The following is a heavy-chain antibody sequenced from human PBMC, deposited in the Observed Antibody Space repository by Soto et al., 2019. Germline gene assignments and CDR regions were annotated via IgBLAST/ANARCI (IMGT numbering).Heavy chain of an antibody. CDR3: AKDMRSDNGVWDAFDV. J-gene: IGHJ3*01. Sequence: EAQLSESGGGLVQPGGSLRLSCAASGFIFNNYAMNWVRQAPGKGLEWVSGIGGGKGDAKEYADSVKGRFTISRDSSKNALFLQLNSLRAEDTAVYYCAKDMRSDNGVWDAFDVWGPGAMVTVSS. CDR2: IGGGKGDAK. V-gene: IGHV3-23*01. D-gene: IGHD1-26*01. CDR1: GFIFNNYA.